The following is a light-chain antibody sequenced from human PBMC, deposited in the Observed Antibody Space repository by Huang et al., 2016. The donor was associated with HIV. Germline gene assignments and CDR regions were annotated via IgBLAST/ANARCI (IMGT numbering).Light chain of an antibody. Sequence: DIQMTQSPSSLSASVGDRVTITCQASQDISNYLNWYQQKPGKAPKLLIYDASNLATGVPSRFSGSGSGTHFTFTISSLQPEDSATYFCQHYDNLPTLTFGGGTKVEIK. CDR1: QDISNY. V-gene: IGKV1-33*01. CDR2: DAS. J-gene: IGKJ4*01. CDR3: QHYDNLPTLT.